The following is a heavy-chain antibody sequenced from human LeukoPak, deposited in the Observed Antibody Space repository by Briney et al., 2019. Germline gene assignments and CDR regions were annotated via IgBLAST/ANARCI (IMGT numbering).Heavy chain of an antibody. D-gene: IGHD4-11*01. CDR2: ITSSGDTT. CDR3: ADSNYWYPVDY. J-gene: IGHJ4*02. Sequence: GGSLRLSCAASGSTFSNYAMRLVRQAPGKGLEWVSSITSSGDTTYYTDSVRGRFTISRDNSKNTLYLQMHSLRAEDTALYYCADSNYWYPVDYWGQGTLVTVSS. V-gene: IGHV3-23*01. CDR1: GSTFSNYA.